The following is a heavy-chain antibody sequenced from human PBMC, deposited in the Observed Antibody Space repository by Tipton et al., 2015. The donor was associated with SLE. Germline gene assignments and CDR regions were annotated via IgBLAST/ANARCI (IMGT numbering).Heavy chain of an antibody. CDR3: ARGGLGVSYYYYMDV. D-gene: IGHD1-26*01. J-gene: IGHJ6*03. V-gene: IGHV4-39*07. CDR1: GGSISSSSYY. Sequence: GLVKPSETLSLTCTVSGGSISSSSYYWAWIRQPPGKGLEWIGRKFYSGSAFYNPSLKSRVTISVDTSKNQFSLKLSSVTAADTAVYYCARGGLGVSYYYYMDVWGQGTTVTVSS. CDR2: KFYSGSA.